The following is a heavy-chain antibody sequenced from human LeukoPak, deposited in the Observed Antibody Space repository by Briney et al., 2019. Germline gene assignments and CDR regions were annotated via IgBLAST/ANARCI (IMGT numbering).Heavy chain of an antibody. Sequence: GGSLRLSCAASGFTFISYTMNWVRQAPGKGLEWISKITIDGSTTYYADSVKGRFTISRDNAKNSLYLQMNSLRVEDTAMYYCARVEWLVWGPYDAFDIWGQGTMVTVSS. CDR1: GFTFISYT. CDR3: ARVEWLVWGPYDAFDI. D-gene: IGHD6-19*01. V-gene: IGHV3-48*04. CDR2: ITIDGSTT. J-gene: IGHJ3*02.